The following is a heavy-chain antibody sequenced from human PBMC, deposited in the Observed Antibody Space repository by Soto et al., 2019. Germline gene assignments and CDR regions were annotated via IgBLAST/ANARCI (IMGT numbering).Heavy chain of an antibody. V-gene: IGHV6-1*01. CDR3: ARDALYSSSWYANWFDP. CDR2: TYYRSKWYN. D-gene: IGHD6-13*01. CDR1: GDSVSSNSAA. Sequence: SHTLSLTCAISGDSVSSNSAAWNWIRQSPSRGLEWLGRTYYRSKWYNDYAVSVKSRITINPDTSKNQFSLQLNSVTPEDTAVYYCARDALYSSSWYANWFDPWGQGTLVTVSS. J-gene: IGHJ5*02.